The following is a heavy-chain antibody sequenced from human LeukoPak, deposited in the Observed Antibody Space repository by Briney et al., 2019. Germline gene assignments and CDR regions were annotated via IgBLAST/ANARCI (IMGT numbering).Heavy chain of an antibody. D-gene: IGHD3-10*01. V-gene: IGHV4-30-2*01. CDR1: GASISSATYS. J-gene: IGHJ4*02. Sequence: PSQTRSLTCAVSGASISSATYSWSWIRQPPGRGLEWIGYIYHTGSTTYNPSLKSRVTISLDRSKNQFSLTENSVTAADTAVYSCCGDYGSGSYRFDYWGPGTLVTVSS. CDR3: CGDYGSGSYRFDY. CDR2: IYHTGST.